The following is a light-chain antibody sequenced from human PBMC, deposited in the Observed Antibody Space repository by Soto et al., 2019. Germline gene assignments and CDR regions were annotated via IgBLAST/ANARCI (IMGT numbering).Light chain of an antibody. CDR2: DAS. J-gene: IGKJ5*01. CDR1: QSISSW. V-gene: IGKV1-5*01. Sequence: DIQMTQSPSTLSASVGDRVTITCRASQSISSWLAWYQQKPGKAPKLLIYDASSLESGVPSRFSGSGSGTEFTLTISSLQPDDFATYYCQQYNTYSTFGQGTRLAIK. CDR3: QQYNTYST.